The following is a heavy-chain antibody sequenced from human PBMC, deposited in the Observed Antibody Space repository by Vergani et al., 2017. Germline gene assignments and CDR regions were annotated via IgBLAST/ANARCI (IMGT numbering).Heavy chain of an antibody. V-gene: IGHV3-23*01. Sequence: EVQLLESGGDLVQPGGSLRLSCAASGFTFNHYAMNWVRQAPGKGLEWVSGISGSGGSTYYAGSVKGRFTIYRDSSKNTLYLQMNSLSAGDTAVYYCAKANPRNSGYDYLYYYHAMDVWGKGTTVTVSS. CDR3: AKANPRNSGYDYLYYYHAMDV. D-gene: IGHD5-12*01. CDR2: ISGSGGST. CDR1: GFTFNHYA. J-gene: IGHJ6*04.